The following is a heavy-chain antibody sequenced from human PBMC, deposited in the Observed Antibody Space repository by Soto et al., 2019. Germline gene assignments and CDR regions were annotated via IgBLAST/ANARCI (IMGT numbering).Heavy chain of an antibody. CDR2: IYYSGST. J-gene: IGHJ4*02. Sequence: ETLCVTWSVAGGSIVSSSCYWGWIRQPPGKGLEWIGSIYYSGSTYYNPSLKSRVTISVDTSKNQFSLKLSSVTAADTAVYYCARRTRGILPDYGKPGSYFDYWGQGTLVTVSS. CDR3: ARRTRGILPDYGKPGSYFDY. CDR1: GGSIVSSSCY. D-gene: IGHD4-17*01. V-gene: IGHV4-39*01.